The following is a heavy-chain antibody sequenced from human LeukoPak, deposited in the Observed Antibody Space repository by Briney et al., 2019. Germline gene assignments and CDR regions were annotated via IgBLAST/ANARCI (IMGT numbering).Heavy chain of an antibody. D-gene: IGHD6-13*01. CDR1: GFTFSSYS. V-gene: IGHV3-21*01. J-gene: IGHJ4*02. CDR3: ASLGIAAAGTIDY. Sequence: PGGSLRLSCAASGFTFSSYSMNWVRQAPGKGLEWVSSISSSGTYIYYADSVKGRFTISRDNAKNSLYLQMNSLRAEDTAVYYCASLGIAAAGTIDYWGQGTLVTVSS. CDR2: ISSSGTYI.